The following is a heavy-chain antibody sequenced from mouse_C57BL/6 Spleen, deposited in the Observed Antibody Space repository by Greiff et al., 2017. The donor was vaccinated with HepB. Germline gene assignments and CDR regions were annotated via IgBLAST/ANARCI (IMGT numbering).Heavy chain of an antibody. J-gene: IGHJ2*01. D-gene: IGHD1-1*01. CDR1: GYTFTDYY. Sequence: EVQLQQSGPELVKPGASVKISCKASGYTFTDYYMNWVKQSHGKSLEWIGDINPNNGGTSYNQKFKGKATLTVDKSSSTAYMELRSLTSEDSAVYYCARIRDGSSFYYFDYWGQGTTLTVSS. CDR2: INPNNGGT. V-gene: IGHV1-26*01. CDR3: ARIRDGSSFYYFDY.